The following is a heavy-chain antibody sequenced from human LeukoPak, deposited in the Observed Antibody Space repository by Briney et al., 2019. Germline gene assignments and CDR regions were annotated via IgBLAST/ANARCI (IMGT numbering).Heavy chain of an antibody. Sequence: PGGSLRLSCAASGFTFSSYAVSWVRQAPGKGLEWVSAISGSGGSTYYADSVKGRFTISRDNSKNTLYLQMNSLRAEDTAVYYCAKETGQTYYYDSSGYYPAWGQGTLVTVSS. V-gene: IGHV3-23*01. CDR1: GFTFSSYA. CDR3: AKETGQTYYYDSSGYYPA. J-gene: IGHJ5*02. CDR2: ISGSGGST. D-gene: IGHD3-22*01.